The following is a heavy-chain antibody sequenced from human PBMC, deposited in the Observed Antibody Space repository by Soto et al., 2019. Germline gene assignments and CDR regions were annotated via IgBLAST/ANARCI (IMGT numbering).Heavy chain of an antibody. CDR2: IYKSATT. J-gene: IGHJ5*01. CDR3: ARGRYCLTGRCFPNWFDS. V-gene: IGHV4-30-4*01. CDR1: GDSISNLDYF. Sequence: QVQLLESGPGLVKPSQTLSLTCSVSGDSISNLDYFWAWIRQPPGQALEYIGTIYKSATTYYTPSFETRVASSVDTSKSQFSLNVTSVTAADAAVYFCARGRYCLTGRCFPNWFDSWGQGALVTVSS. D-gene: IGHD7-27*01.